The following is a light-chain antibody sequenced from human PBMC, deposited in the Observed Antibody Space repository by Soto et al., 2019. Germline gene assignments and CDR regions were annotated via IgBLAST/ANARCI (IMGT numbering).Light chain of an antibody. J-gene: IGKJ4*01. CDR1: QGITSY. CDR2: GAS. Sequence: IQLTQSPSSLSASVGDSVTITCRASQGITSYLAWYQQKPGKAPNLLIYGASTLQSGVPSRFSGSGSGTDFTLTINSLQAEEFATYYCQQTRSYASTFGGGTKVDIK. CDR3: QQTRSYAST. V-gene: IGKV1-9*01.